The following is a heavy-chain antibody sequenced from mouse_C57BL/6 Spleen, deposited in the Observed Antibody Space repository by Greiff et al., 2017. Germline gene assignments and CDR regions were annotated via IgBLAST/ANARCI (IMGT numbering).Heavy chain of an antibody. CDR2: ITHSGET. CDR1: GFPITSGYY. J-gene: IGHJ4*01. Sequence: VQLQQSGPGLVKPSQSLFLTCSITGFPITSGYYWIWIRQSPGKPLEWMGYITHSGETFYNPSLQSPISITRETSKNQFFLQLNSVTTEDTAMYYCAGDRRAMDYWGQGTSVTVSS. CDR3: AGDRRAMDY. V-gene: IGHV12-3*01.